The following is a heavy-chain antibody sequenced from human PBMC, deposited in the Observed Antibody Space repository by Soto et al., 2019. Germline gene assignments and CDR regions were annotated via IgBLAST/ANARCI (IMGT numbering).Heavy chain of an antibody. Sequence: GGSLRLSCAASGFTFSSYSMNWVRQAPGKGLEWVSSISSSSGYIYYADSVKGRFTISRDNAKNSLYLQMNSLRAEDTAVYYCARLLHPGNSYYYYYGMDVWGQGTTVTVSS. J-gene: IGHJ6*02. CDR3: ARLLHPGNSYYYYYGMDV. V-gene: IGHV3-21*01. CDR2: ISSSSGYI. D-gene: IGHD3-22*01. CDR1: GFTFSSYS.